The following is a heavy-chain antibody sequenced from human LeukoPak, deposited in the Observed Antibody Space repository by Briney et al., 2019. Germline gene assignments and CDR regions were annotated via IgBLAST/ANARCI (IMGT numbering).Heavy chain of an antibody. J-gene: IGHJ4*02. CDR1: GFTFSDYY. D-gene: IGHD1-1*01. CDR2: ISISVTYT. Sequence: GGSLRLSCAASGFTFSDYYMSWIRQAPGKGLEWVSYISISVTYTNYADSVKGRFTISRDSAKNSLYLQMSSLRAEDTAVYYCARFAGKGDPLDYWGQGTLVTVSS. V-gene: IGHV3-11*03. CDR3: ARFAGKGDPLDY.